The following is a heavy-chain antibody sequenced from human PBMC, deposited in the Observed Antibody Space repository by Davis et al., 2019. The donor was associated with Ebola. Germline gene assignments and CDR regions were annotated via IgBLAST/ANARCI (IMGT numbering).Heavy chain of an antibody. D-gene: IGHD3-9*01. CDR2: MNPNSGNT. CDR3: ARDHYYYDILTDPRWFDP. J-gene: IGHJ5*02. CDR1: GYTFTSYD. Sequence: ASVKVSCKASGYTFTSYDINWVRQATGQGLEWMGWMNPNSGNTGYAQKLQGRVTMTTDTSTSTAYMELRSLRSDDTAVYYCARDHYYYDILTDPRWFDPWGQGTLVTVSS. V-gene: IGHV1-8*01.